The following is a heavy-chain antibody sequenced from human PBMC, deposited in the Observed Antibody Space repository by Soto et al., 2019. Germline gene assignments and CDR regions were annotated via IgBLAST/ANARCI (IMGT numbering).Heavy chain of an antibody. CDR2: IYYGST. V-gene: IGHV4-30-2*01. CDR1: GGSISSGGYS. J-gene: IGHJ3*02. CDR3: ARTPDI. Sequence: QLQLQESGSGLVKPSQTLSLTCAVSGGSISSGGYSWSWIRQPPGKGLEWIGYIYYGSTYYNPSLKSRVTISVDTSKNQFSLKLSSVTAADTAVYYCARTPDIWGQGTMVTVSS.